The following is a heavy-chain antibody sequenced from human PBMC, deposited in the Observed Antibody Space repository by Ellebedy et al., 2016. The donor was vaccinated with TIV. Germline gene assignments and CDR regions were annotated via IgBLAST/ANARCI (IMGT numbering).Heavy chain of an antibody. V-gene: IGHV3-23*01. CDR2: ISSRGDST. Sequence: GESLKISCAASGFTFSGYALTWVRQTPGKGLEWVSGISSRGDSTYYTDSVKGRFTISRDSSKNTLYLQMNSLEAEDTGVYYCAKSPLPTNWGQGTLVTVSS. J-gene: IGHJ4*02. CDR1: GFTFSGYA. CDR3: AKSPLPTN.